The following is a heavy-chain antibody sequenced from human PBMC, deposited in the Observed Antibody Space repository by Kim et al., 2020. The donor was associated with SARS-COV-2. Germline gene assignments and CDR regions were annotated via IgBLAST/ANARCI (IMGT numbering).Heavy chain of an antibody. Sequence: GGSLRLSCAASGFTFSSYSMNWVRQAPGKGLEWVSSIISSSSYISYADSVKGRFTISRDNAKNSLYLQMNSLRAEDTAVYYCASLGYCIGGSCPRAYGM. V-gene: IGHV3-21*01. J-gene: IGHJ6*01. D-gene: IGHD2-15*01. CDR3: ASLGYCIGGSCPRAYGM. CDR2: IISSSSYI. CDR1: GFTFSSYS.